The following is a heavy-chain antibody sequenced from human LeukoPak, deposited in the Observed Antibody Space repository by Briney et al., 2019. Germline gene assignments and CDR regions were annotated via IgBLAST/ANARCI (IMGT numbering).Heavy chain of an antibody. J-gene: IGHJ4*02. V-gene: IGHV1-69*05. CDR2: IIPIFGTA. CDR3: AATTDSSSWYEVLWYFDY. D-gene: IGHD6-13*01. CDR1: GGTFSSYA. Sequence: ASVKVSCXASGGTFSSYAISWVRQALGQGLEWMGRIIPIFGTANYAQKFQGRVTITTDESTSTAYMELSSLRSEDTAVYYCAATTDSSSWYEVLWYFDYWGQGTLVTVSS.